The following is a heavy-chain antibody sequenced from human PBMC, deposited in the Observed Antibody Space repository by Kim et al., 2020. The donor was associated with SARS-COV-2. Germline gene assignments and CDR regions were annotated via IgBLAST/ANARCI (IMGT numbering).Heavy chain of an antibody. D-gene: IGHD3-10*01. V-gene: IGHV3-11*06. Sequence: TGRFPIPRDQAKNSLYLQMNSLGAEDTAVYYCARDGITMVRGVPLYYFDYWGQGTLVTVSS. J-gene: IGHJ4*02. CDR3: ARDGITMVRGVPLYYFDY.